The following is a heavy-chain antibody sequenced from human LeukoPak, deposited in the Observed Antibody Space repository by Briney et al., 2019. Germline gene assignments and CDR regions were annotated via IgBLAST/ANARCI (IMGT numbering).Heavy chain of an antibody. CDR3: ARDRPRAV. CDR1: GFSVSSNY. V-gene: IGHV3-53*01. CDR2: IYSDGTT. J-gene: IGHJ6*02. Sequence: GGSLRLSCAASGFSVSSNYMSWVRQAPGKGLEWVSVIYSDGTTYYADSVKGRFTISRDNSKNTLYLQMNSLRAEDTAVYYCARDRPRAVRGQGTTVTVSS.